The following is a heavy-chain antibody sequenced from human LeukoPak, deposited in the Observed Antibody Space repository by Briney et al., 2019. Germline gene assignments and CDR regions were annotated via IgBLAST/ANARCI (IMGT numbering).Heavy chain of an antibody. Sequence: GGSLRLSCAASGFTFSSYAMSWVRQAPGKGLEWVSAISGSGGSTYYADSVKGRFTISRDNSKNTLYLQMNSLKTEDTAVYYYTREGSVDIVLMVYALPDYWGQGTLVTVSS. CDR1: GFTFSSYA. D-gene: IGHD2-8*01. J-gene: IGHJ4*02. CDR2: ISGSGGST. CDR3: TREGSVDIVLMVYALPDY. V-gene: IGHV3-23*01.